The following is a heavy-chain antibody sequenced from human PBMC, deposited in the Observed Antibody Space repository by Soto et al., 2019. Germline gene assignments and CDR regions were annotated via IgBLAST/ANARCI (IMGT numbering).Heavy chain of an antibody. CDR3: AKQLGYCGSSSCRDYYYGMDV. Sequence: QVQVVESGGGVVQPGRSLRLSCAASGFTFSTYGMHWVRQAPGKGLEWVAVISYDGGNKYYADSVNGRFTISRDNSKNTLFLQMNSLRAEDTAVYYCAKQLGYCGSSSCRDYYYGMDVWGQGTTVTVSS. CDR1: GFTFSTYG. J-gene: IGHJ6*02. V-gene: IGHV3-30*18. D-gene: IGHD2-2*01. CDR2: ISYDGGNK.